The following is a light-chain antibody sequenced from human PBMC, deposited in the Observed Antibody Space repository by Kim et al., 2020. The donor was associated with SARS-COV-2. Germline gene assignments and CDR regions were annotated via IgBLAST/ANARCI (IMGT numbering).Light chain of an antibody. CDR1: SSDVGGYNY. CDR3: SSYTSSSNHV. J-gene: IGLJ1*01. V-gene: IGLV2-14*01. CDR2: DVS. Sequence: QSALTQPASVSGSPGQSFTISCTGTSSDVGGYNYVSWYQQHPGKAPKLMIYDVSKRPSGVSNRFSGSKSGNTASLTISGLQAEDEADYYCSSSYTSSSNHVFETGTKVTVL.